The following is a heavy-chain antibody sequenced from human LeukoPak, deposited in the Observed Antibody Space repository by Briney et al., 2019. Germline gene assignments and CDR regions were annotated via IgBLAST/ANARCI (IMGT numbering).Heavy chain of an antibody. CDR3: ARGGYCSSTSCYVDY. D-gene: IGHD2-2*01. CDR2: ITGNGGST. V-gene: IGHV3-64*01. J-gene: IGHJ4*02. Sequence: PGGSLRLSCVASGFIFSSYGMHWVRQAPGKGLEYVSGITGNGGSTYYGNSVKGRFTISRDNSKNTLYLQMGSLRAEDMAVYYCARGGYCSSTSCYVDYWGQGTLVTVSS. CDR1: GFIFSSYG.